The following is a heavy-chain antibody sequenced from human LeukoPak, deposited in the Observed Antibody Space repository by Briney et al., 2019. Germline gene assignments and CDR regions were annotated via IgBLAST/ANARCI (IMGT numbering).Heavy chain of an antibody. D-gene: IGHD2-21*02. J-gene: IGHJ4*02. Sequence: GGSLSLTCSASGFSFSDSYMNWFRLSPEKGLEWIAYITSSGATTEYADSVKGRFTISRVNAKNSMYLQMNSLRPEDTAVYYCARDPGHGDPHWGQAVRDTVSS. V-gene: IGHV3-11*01. CDR1: GFSFSDSY. CDR3: ARDPGHGDPH. CDR2: ITSSGATT.